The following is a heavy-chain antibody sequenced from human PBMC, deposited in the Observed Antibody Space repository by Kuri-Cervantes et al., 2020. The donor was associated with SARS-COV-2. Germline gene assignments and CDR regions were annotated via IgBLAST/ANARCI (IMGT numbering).Heavy chain of an antibody. CDR3: ARGVIADRYWYFDL. CDR1: GFTFSSYS. V-gene: IGHV3-21*01. CDR2: ISSSSSYI. J-gene: IGHJ2*01. D-gene: IGHD6-13*01. Sequence: GESLKISCAASGFTFSSYSMNWVRQAPGKGLEWVSSISSSSSYIYYADSVKGRFTISRDNAKNSLYLQMNSLRAEDTAVYYCARGVIADRYWYFDLWGRGTLVTVSS.